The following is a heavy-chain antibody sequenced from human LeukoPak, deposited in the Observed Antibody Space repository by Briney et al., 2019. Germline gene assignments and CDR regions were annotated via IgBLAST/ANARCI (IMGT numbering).Heavy chain of an antibody. J-gene: IGHJ4*02. Sequence: PSETLSLTCTVSGGSISSYDWSWIRQPPGKGLEWIGYIYYIVSTNYNPSLKSRVTISVDTSKNQFSLKLSSVPAADTAVYYCARTVSGLNDYVWGSYRSRPPHYFDYWGQGTLVTVSS. CDR1: GGSISSYD. D-gene: IGHD3-16*02. CDR3: ARTVSGLNDYVWGSYRSRPPHYFDY. V-gene: IGHV4-59*08. CDR2: IYYIVST.